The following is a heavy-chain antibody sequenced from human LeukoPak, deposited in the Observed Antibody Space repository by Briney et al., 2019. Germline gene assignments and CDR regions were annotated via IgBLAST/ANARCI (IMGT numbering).Heavy chain of an antibody. CDR2: IYYSGST. D-gene: IGHD6-13*01. Sequence: SETLSLTCTVSGGSISSSSYYWVWIRQPPGKGLEWIGSIYYSGSTYYNPSLKSRVTISLDTSKNQFSLKLSSVTAADTAVYYCARGVVAAAGRTFDFWGQGTLVTVSS. J-gene: IGHJ4*02. V-gene: IGHV4-39*07. CDR1: GGSISSSSYY. CDR3: ARGVVAAAGRTFDF.